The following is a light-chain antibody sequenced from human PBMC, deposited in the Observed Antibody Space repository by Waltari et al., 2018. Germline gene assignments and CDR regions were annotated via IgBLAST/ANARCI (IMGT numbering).Light chain of an antibody. V-gene: IGLV3-9*01. CDR2: RDK. Sequence: SYDLTQPLSVSVALGQTARLSCGGNNLGGKNVHWYQQKAGQAPLLVIYRDKNRPSRIPERFSGSNSENTATLTISRAQAADEADYYCQVWDSGTAVFGGGTQLTVL. J-gene: IGLJ7*01. CDR3: QVWDSGTAV. CDR1: NLGGKN.